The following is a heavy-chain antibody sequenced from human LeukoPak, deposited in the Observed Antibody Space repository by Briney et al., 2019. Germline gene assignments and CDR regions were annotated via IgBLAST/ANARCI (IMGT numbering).Heavy chain of an antibody. D-gene: IGHD2-15*01. CDR2: INHSAST. CDR1: GGSFSGYY. V-gene: IGHV4-34*01. Sequence: SETLSLTCAVYGGSFSGYYWSWIRQPPGKGLEWIGEINHSASTNYNPSLKSRVTISVDTSKNQFSLKLSSVTAADTAVYYCAREPSIVVVVAAAGDAFDIWGQGTMVTVSS. J-gene: IGHJ3*02. CDR3: AREPSIVVVVAAAGDAFDI.